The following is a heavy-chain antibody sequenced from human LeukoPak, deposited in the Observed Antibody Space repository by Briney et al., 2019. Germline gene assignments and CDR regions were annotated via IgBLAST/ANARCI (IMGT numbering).Heavy chain of an antibody. D-gene: IGHD2-2*01. CDR2: ISSSGSTI. V-gene: IGHV3-11*01. CDR1: GFTFSDYY. J-gene: IGHJ6*02. CDR3: ARSCSSTSCYSYYYYYGMDV. Sequence: GSLRLSCAASGFTFSDYYMSWIRQAPGKGLEWVSYISSSGSTIYYADSVKGRFTISRDNAKNSLYLQMNSLRAEDTAVYYCARSCSSTSCYSYYYYYGMDVWGQGTTVTVSS.